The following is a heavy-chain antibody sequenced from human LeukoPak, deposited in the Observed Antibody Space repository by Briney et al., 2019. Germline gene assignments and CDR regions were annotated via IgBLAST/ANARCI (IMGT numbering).Heavy chain of an antibody. CDR2: IYTSGNT. V-gene: IGHV4-4*07. CDR3: ARHLGGSGSHDAFDI. Sequence: SETLSLTCTVSGGSISSYYWSWIRQPAGKGLEWIGRIYTSGNTNYNPSLKSRVTISVDTSKNQFSLKLSPVTAADTAVYYCARHLGGSGSHDAFDIWGQGTMVTVSS. CDR1: GGSISSYY. D-gene: IGHD3-10*01. J-gene: IGHJ3*02.